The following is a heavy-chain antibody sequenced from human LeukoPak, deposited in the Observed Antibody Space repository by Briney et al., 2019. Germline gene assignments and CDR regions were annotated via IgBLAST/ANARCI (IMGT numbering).Heavy chain of an antibody. CDR2: IIWSSGSI. V-gene: IGHV3-9*01. CDR3: AKDISVGATPYYFDY. Sequence: GGSLRLSCAASGFTFDDYAMHWVRQAPGKGLEWVSGIIWSSGSIGYADSVKGRFTISRDNAKNSLYLQMNSLRAEDTALYYCAKDISVGATPYYFDYWGQGTLVTVSS. J-gene: IGHJ4*02. D-gene: IGHD1-26*01. CDR1: GFTFDDYA.